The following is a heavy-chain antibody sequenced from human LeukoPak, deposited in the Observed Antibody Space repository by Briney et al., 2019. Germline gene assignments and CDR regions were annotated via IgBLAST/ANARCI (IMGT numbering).Heavy chain of an antibody. V-gene: IGHV3-7*01. CDR1: GFTFSSYW. Sequence: GGSLRLSCAVSGFTFSSYWMTWVRQAPGKGLEWVANIKQDGSEKYYVDSVKGRFTISRDNAKNSLYLQMNSLRAEDTAVYYCARSGAPIDYWGQGTLVTVSS. CDR2: IKQDGSEK. CDR3: ARSGAPIDY. J-gene: IGHJ4*02.